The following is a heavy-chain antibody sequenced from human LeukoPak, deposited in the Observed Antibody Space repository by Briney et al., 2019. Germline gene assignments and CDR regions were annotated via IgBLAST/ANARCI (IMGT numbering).Heavy chain of an antibody. V-gene: IGHV4-39*01. D-gene: IGHD6-13*01. J-gene: IGHJ3*02. CDR3: ARLSSSSNDAFDI. CDR1: GGSISSSSIY. Sequence: SETLSLTCTVSGGSISSSSIYWGWIRQPPGKGLEWIGRIYYSESTYYNPSLKSRVTISVDKSKNQFSLKLSSVAAADTAVYYCARLSSSSNDAFDIWGQGTIVTVSS. CDR2: IYYSEST.